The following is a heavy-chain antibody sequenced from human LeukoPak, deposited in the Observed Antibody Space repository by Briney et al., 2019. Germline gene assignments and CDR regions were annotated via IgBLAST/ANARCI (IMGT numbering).Heavy chain of an antibody. V-gene: IGHV1-24*01. CDR2: FDPEDGET. J-gene: IGHJ4*02. Sequence: ASVKVSCKVSGYTLTELSMHWVRQAPGKGLEWMGGFDPEDGETIYAQKFQGRVTITADKSTSTAYMELSSLRSEDTAVYYCAREGGFGELLPAYYWGQGTLVTVSS. CDR3: AREGGFGELLPAYY. CDR1: GYTLTELS. D-gene: IGHD3-10*01.